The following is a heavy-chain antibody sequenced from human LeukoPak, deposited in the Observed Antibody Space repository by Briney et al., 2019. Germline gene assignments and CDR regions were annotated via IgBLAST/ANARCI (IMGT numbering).Heavy chain of an antibody. CDR2: IYSSGCT. J-gene: IGHJ3*02. CDR3: ARGNRSPFFFGAFDI. Sequence: PSETLSLTCTVSGGSISSYHWSWIRQPPGKGLEWIGYIYSSGCTKYNPSLKSRVTISVDTSKNHFSLKLSSVTAADTAVYYCARGNRSPFFFGAFDIWGQGTMVTVSS. V-gene: IGHV4-59*01. D-gene: IGHD2/OR15-2a*01. CDR1: GGSISSYH.